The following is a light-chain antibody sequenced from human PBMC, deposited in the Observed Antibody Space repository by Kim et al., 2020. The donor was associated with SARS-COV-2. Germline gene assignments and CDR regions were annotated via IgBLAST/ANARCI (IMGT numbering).Light chain of an antibody. Sequence: QSVLTQPASVSGSPGQSIAISCSGTSSDIGGYNYVSWYQQNPGRPPQLMIYDVTNRPSGISDRFSGSKSGNTAFLTISGLRAEDEADYYCASYSSTTTLVVFGGGTQLTVL. J-gene: IGLJ2*01. V-gene: IGLV2-14*03. CDR3: ASYSSTTTLVV. CDR1: SSDIGGYNY. CDR2: DVT.